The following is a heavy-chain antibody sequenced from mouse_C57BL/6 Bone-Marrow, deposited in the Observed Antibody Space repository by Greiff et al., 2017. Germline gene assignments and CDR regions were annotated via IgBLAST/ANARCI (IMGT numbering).Heavy chain of an antibody. V-gene: IGHV1-69*01. CDR1: GYTFTSYW. Sequence: VQLQQPGAELVMPGASVKLSCKASGYTFTSYWMHWVKQRPGQGLEWIGEIDPSDSYTNYNQKFKGKSTLTVDKSSSTAYMQLSSLTSADSAVYYCAITTVVATRDWYFDVWGTGTTVTVSS. D-gene: IGHD1-1*01. CDR3: AITTVVATRDWYFDV. CDR2: IDPSDSYT. J-gene: IGHJ1*03.